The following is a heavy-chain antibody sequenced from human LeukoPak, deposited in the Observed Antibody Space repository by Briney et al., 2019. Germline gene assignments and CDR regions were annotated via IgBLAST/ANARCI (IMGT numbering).Heavy chain of an antibody. J-gene: IGHJ4*02. D-gene: IGHD3-22*01. CDR1: GFTFSSYA. Sequence: GGSLRLSCAASGFTFSSYAMSWVRQAPGKGLEWVSAISGSGGSTYYADSVKGRFTISRDNSKNTLYLQMNSLRAEHTAVYYCAKDPHYYDSSGYASLDYWGQGTLVTVSS. CDR3: AKDPHYYDSSGYASLDY. V-gene: IGHV3-23*01. CDR2: ISGSGGST.